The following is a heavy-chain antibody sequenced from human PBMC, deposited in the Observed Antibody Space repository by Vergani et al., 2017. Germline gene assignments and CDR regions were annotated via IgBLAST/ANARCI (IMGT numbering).Heavy chain of an antibody. CDR2: INPNSGGT. CDR1: GYTFTSYD. V-gene: IGHV1-2*02. Sequence: QVQLVQSGSELKKPGASVKVSCKASGYTFTSYDINWVRQATGQGLEWMGWINPNSGGTNYAQKFQGRVTMTRDTSISTAYMELSRLRSDDTAVYYCARSGDSSGYHNWFDPWGQGTLVTVSS. J-gene: IGHJ5*02. D-gene: IGHD3-22*01. CDR3: ARSGDSSGYHNWFDP.